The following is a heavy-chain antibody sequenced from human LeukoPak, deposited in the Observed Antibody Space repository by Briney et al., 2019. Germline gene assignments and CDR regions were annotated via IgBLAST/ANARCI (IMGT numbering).Heavy chain of an antibody. J-gene: IGHJ4*02. CDR2: INAGNGNT. D-gene: IGHD3-3*01. CDR1: GYTFTSYA. CDR3: AREGTLTSYYDFWSGTYYFDY. Sequence: ASVKVSCKASGYTFTSYAMHWVRQAPGQRLEWMGWINAGNGNTKYSQKFQGRVTITRDTSASTAYMELSSLRSEDTAVYYCAREGTLTSYYDFWSGTYYFDYWGRGTLVTVSS. V-gene: IGHV1-3*01.